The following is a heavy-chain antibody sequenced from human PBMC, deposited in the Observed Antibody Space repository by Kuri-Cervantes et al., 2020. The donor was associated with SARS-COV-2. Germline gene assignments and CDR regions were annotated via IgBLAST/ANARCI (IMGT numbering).Heavy chain of an antibody. CDR3: AREGIGGYDYDAFDI. Sequence: GESLKISCTASGFTFGDYAMSWVRQAPGKGLEWVAFIRYDGSNKYYADSVKGRFTISRDNSKNTLYLQMNSLRAEDTAVYYCAREGIGGYDYDAFDIWGQGTMVTVSS. J-gene: IGHJ3*02. D-gene: IGHD5-12*01. V-gene: IGHV3-30*02. CDR1: GFTFGDYA. CDR2: IRYDGSNK.